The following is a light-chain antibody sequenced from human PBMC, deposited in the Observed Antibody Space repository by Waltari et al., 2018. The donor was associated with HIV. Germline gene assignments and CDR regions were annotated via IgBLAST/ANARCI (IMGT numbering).Light chain of an antibody. CDR2: LNSDGSH. J-gene: IGLJ3*02. Sequence: QVVLTQSPSASAYLGASVKLTCTLSSGHSNYAIPWHQLQPGKGPRYLMKLNSDGSHTKGDGIPDRFSGSSSGAERYLTISSLHSEDEADYYCQTWGTGIRVFGGGTKLTVL. V-gene: IGLV4-69*01. CDR1: SGHSNYA. CDR3: QTWGTGIRV.